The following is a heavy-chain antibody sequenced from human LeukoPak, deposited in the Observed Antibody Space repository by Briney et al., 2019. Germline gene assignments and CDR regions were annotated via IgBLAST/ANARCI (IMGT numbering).Heavy chain of an antibody. CDR1: GFTFSSYS. V-gene: IGHV3-53*01. Sequence: GGSLRLSCAASGFTFSSYSMNWVRQAPGKGLEWVSLISMEGFIYYADSVKGRFTISRDNSKNTLYLQMNSLRGDDTGLYYCARGRGGDWGQGALVTVSS. CDR3: ARGRGGD. CDR2: ISMEGFI. J-gene: IGHJ4*02. D-gene: IGHD2-15*01.